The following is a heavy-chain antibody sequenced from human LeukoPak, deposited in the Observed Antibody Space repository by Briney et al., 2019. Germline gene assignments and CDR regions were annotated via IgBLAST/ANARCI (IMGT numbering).Heavy chain of an antibody. CDR2: ISSSGSTI. J-gene: IGHJ4*02. Sequence: PGGPLRLSCAASGFTFSDYYMSWIRQAPGKGLEWVSYISSSGSTIYYADSVKGRFTISRDNAKNSLYLQMNSLRAEDTAVYYCARDQGRRGYSGYDSSYYFDYWGQGTLVTVSS. V-gene: IGHV3-11*04. CDR3: ARDQGRRGYSGYDSSYYFDY. CDR1: GFTFSDYY. D-gene: IGHD5-12*01.